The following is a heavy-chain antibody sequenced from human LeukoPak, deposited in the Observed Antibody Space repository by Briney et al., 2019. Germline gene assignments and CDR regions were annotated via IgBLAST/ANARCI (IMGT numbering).Heavy chain of an antibody. J-gene: IGHJ5*02. CDR1: GGSISSYY. V-gene: IGHV4-59*01. CDR3: ARGSHYYLNWFDP. CDR2: IYYSGRT. D-gene: IGHD3-22*01. Sequence: SETLSLTCTVSGGSISSYYWSWIRQPPGKGLEWIGYIYYSGRTNYNPSLKSRVTISVDTSKNQFSLKLSSVTAADTAVYYCARGSHYYLNWFDPWGQGTLVTVSS.